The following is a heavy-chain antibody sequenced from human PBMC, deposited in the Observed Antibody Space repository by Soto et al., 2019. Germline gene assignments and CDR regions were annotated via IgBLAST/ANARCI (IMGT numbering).Heavy chain of an antibody. CDR2: ISSSGSTI. CDR3: ASSTNYYYYMDV. V-gene: IGHV3-11*01. J-gene: IGHJ6*03. D-gene: IGHD3-3*02. CDR1: GFTFSDYY. Sequence: GGSLRLSCAASGFTFSDYYMSWIRQAPGKGLEWVSYISSSGSTIYYADSVKGRFTISRDNAKNSLYLQMNSLRAEDTAVYYCASSTNYYYYMDVWGKGTTVTVSS.